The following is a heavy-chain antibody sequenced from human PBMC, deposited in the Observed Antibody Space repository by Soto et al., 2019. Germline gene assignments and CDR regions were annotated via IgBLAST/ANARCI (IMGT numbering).Heavy chain of an antibody. CDR3: ARYSSSWSFNWFDP. CDR2: IYYSGST. D-gene: IGHD6-13*01. J-gene: IGHJ5*02. Sequence: SETLSLTCTVSGGSISSYCWSWIRQPPGKGLEWIGYIYYSGSTNYNPSLKSRVTISVDTSKNQFSLKLSSVTAADTAVYYCARYSSSWSFNWFDPWGQGTLVTVSS. CDR1: GGSISSYC. V-gene: IGHV4-59*01.